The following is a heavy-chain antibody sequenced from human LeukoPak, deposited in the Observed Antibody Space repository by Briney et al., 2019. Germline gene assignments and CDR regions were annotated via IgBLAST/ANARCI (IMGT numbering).Heavy chain of an antibody. V-gene: IGHV4-59*01. CDR3: ARGGADFWSGHNYYKDV. J-gene: IGHJ6*03. Sequence: SETLSLTCTVSGGSISSYYWSWIRQPPGKGLEWIGYIYYSGSTNYNPSLKSRVTISVDTSKNQFSLKLSSVTAADTAVYYCARGGADFWSGHNYYKDVWGKGTTVTVSS. D-gene: IGHD3-3*01. CDR1: GGSISSYY. CDR2: IYYSGST.